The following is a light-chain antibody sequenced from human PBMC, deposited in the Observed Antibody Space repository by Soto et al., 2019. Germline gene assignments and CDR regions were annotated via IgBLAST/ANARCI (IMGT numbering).Light chain of an antibody. V-gene: IGLV2-23*02. CDR2: EVS. Sequence: QSVLTQPACVSGSPGQSITISCTGTSSDVGSYNLVSWYQQHPGKAPKLMIYEVSKRPSGVSNRFSGSKSGNTASLTISGVQAEDEADYYCCSYAGSSSYVFGTGTKVTVL. J-gene: IGLJ1*01. CDR1: SSDVGSYNL. CDR3: CSYAGSSSYV.